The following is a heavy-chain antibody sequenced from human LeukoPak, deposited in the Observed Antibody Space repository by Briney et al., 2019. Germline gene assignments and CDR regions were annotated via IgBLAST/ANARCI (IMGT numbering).Heavy chain of an antibody. V-gene: IGHV3-7*03. J-gene: IGHJ4*02. CDR3: ARDRGPKLGGVIGY. D-gene: IGHD3-16*02. CDR1: GFTFSSYW. Sequence: GGSLRLSCAASGFTFSSYWMSWVRQAPGKGLEWVANIKQDGSEKYYVDSVKGRFTISRVNAKNSLYLQMNSLRAEDTAVYYCARDRGPKLGGVIGYWGQGTLVTVSS. CDR2: IKQDGSEK.